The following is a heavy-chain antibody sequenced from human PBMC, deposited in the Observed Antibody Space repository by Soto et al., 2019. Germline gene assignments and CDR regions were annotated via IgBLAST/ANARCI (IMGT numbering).Heavy chain of an antibody. CDR1: GFTFSNFG. V-gene: IGHV3-33*01. Sequence: QVQLVEYGGGVVQPGKSLRLSCVASGFTFSNFGMHWVRQALGKGLEWVALIYYDGGNKYYADSVKGRFTISRDNSENTLHLQMNSVRADDTAVYYCARPSYGSPFYYGMDVWGQGTTVTVSS. J-gene: IGHJ6*02. CDR3: ARPSYGSPFYYGMDV. D-gene: IGHD3-10*01. CDR2: IYYDGGNK.